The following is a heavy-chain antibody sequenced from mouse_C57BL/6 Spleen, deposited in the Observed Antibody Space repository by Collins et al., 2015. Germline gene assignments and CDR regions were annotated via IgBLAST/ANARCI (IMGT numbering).Heavy chain of an antibody. CDR2: IWAGGST. V-gene: IGHV2-9*02. Sequence: QVQLKESGPGLVAPSQSLSITCTVSGFSLTSYGVHWVRQPPGKGLEWLGVIWAGGSTNYNSALMSRLSISKDNSKSQVFLKMNSLQTDDTAMYYCARDLYGNTLYYAMDYWDQGTSVTVSS. CDR1: GFSLTSYG. J-gene: IGHJ4*01. CDR3: ARDLYGNTLYYAMDY. D-gene: IGHD2-10*02.